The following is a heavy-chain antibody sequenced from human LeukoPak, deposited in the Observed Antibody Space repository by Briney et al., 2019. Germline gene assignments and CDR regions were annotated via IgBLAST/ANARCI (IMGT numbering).Heavy chain of an antibody. J-gene: IGHJ4*02. Sequence: ASETVSCTAFGYGFTSYYIHWVRQAPGQGREGMGIINPSVGGTTYARKFQGRVTMTRDTSTSTVYMELSSLRSEDTAVYYCARHGSGRYYPAEGRVDYWGQGTLVTVSS. V-gene: IGHV1-46*03. CDR3: ARHGSGRYYPAEGRVDY. D-gene: IGHD3-10*01. CDR1: GYGFTSYY. CDR2: INPSVGGT.